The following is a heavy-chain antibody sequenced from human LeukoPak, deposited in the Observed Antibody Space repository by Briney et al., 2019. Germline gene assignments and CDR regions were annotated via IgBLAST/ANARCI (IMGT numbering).Heavy chain of an antibody. CDR1: GGSISSDNW. J-gene: IGHJ5*02. CDR2: IYYSGST. Sequence: SGTLSLTCAVSGGSISSDNWWSWVRQPPGKGLEWIGYIYYSGSTYYNPSLKSRVTISVDTSKNQFSLKLSSVTAADTAVYYCARAFEPLFDPWGQGTLVTVSS. V-gene: IGHV4-4*02. D-gene: IGHD1-14*01. CDR3: ARAFEPLFDP.